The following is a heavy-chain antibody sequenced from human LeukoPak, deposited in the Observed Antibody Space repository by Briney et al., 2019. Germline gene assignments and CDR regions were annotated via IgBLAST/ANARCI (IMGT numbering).Heavy chain of an antibody. J-gene: IGHJ4*02. CDR1: GFTFSSYA. D-gene: IGHD6-13*01. CDR2: ISGSGDNT. V-gene: IGHV3-23*01. Sequence: PGGSLRLSCAVSGFTFSSYAMSWVRQAPGKRLEWVSTISGSGDNTYYADSVRGRFTISRDNSKNTLYLQMNSLRAEDTAIYYCAKVSWAIYFDYWGQGTLVTVSS. CDR3: AKVSWAIYFDY.